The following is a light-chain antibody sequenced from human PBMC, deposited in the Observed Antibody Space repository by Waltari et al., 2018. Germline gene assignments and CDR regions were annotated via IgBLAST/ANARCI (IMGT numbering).Light chain of an antibody. Sequence: QLVLPQSPSASASLGASVKLTCTLSSGHSRNVLAWLQQQPEKGPRYLMKVNSDGSHSKGDEIPDRFSGSSSGTERYLTISSLQSEDEADYYCQTGGHGTWVFGGGTKLTVL. V-gene: IGLV4-69*01. CDR1: SGHSRNV. CDR3: QTGGHGTWV. J-gene: IGLJ3*02. CDR2: VNSDGSH.